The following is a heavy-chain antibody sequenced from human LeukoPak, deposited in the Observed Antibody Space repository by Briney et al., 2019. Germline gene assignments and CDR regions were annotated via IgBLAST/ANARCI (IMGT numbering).Heavy chain of an antibody. J-gene: IGHJ4*02. CDR3: AIAGRRGSHGFDY. D-gene: IGHD3-16*01. V-gene: IGHV1-69*02. Sequence: SVKVSCKASGGTFSSYTISWVRQGPGQGLEWMGRIIPILGIANYAQKFQGRVTITADKSTSTAYMELSSLRSEDTAVYYCAIAGRRGSHGFDYWGQGTLVTVSS. CDR2: IIPILGIA. CDR1: GGTFSSYT.